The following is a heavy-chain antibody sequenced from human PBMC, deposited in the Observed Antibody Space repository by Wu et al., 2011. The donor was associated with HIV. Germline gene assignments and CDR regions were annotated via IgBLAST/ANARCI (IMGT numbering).Heavy chain of an antibody. J-gene: IGHJ4*02. Sequence: EVQLVQSGAEVKKPGATVKISCKVSGYTFSDYYMHWVQQAPGKGLEWMGLVDPEDGETQYAQKFRGRVALTADTSVDTAYLEMSSLRSEDTAVYYCATGDYWGQGTPGHRLL. CDR1: GYTFSDYY. V-gene: IGHV1-69-2*01. CDR3: ATGDY. CDR2: VDPEDGET.